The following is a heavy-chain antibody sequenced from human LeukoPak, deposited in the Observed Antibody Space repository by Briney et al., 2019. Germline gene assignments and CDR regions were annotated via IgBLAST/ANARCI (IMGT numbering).Heavy chain of an antibody. V-gene: IGHV3-21*01. CDR2: ISSDSIYI. Sequence: PGGSLRLSCAASGFAFSSFSMDWVRQAPGKGLEWVSSISSDSIYIYYADSVRGRFTISRDNAKNSLYLQMNSLRAEDTAVYYCARDSAGTALDWGQGTLVTVSS. J-gene: IGHJ4*02. D-gene: IGHD6-19*01. CDR1: GFAFSSFS. CDR3: ARDSAGTALD.